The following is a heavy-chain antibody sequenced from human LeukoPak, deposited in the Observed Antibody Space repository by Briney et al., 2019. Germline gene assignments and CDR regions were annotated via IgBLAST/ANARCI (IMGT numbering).Heavy chain of an antibody. Sequence: ASVKVSCKASGYTFTSYDINWVRQATGQGLEWMGWMNPNSGNTGYAQKFQGRVTMTRNTSISTAYMELSSLDSADTAVYYCARGRGVVVATSPTYYYYYYMDVWGKGTTVTVSS. CDR3: ARGRGVVVATSPTYYYYYYMDV. CDR2: MNPNSGNT. J-gene: IGHJ6*03. V-gene: IGHV1-8*01. D-gene: IGHD1-26*01. CDR1: GYTFTSYD.